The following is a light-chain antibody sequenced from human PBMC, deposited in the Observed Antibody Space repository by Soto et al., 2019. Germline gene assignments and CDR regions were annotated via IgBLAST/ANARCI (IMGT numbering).Light chain of an antibody. Sequence: EIVMTQSPATLSLSPGERATLSCRASQSVGSSLAWFQQKPGQAPRLLIYAASTRATGLPARFSGSGSGTEFTLTISSLQSEDFAVYHCQQHNNWPWTFGQGTKVDI. CDR1: QSVGSS. CDR3: QQHNNWPWT. V-gene: IGKV3-15*01. J-gene: IGKJ1*01. CDR2: AAS.